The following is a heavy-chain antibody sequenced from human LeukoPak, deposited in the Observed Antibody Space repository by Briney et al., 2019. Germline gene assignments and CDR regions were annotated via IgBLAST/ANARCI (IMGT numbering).Heavy chain of an antibody. V-gene: IGHV3-21*01. J-gene: IGHJ4*02. CDR2: ISGSSRHK. CDR3: ARTANFAAGYYIDY. Sequence: PGVSLRLSCAASGFTFSSYTMNWVRQAPGKGLEWVSSISGSSRHKYYADSVKGRFTISRENAKNSLYLQMNSLRAEDTAVYYCARTANFAAGYYIDYWGQGTLVTVSS. D-gene: IGHD6-13*01. CDR1: GFTFSSYT.